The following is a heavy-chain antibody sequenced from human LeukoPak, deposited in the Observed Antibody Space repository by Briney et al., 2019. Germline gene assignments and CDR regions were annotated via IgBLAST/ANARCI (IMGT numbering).Heavy chain of an antibody. Sequence: ASVKVSCKASGGTFSSYAISWVRQAPGQGLEWMGGIIPIFGTANYAQKFQGRVTITTDESTSTAYMELSSLRSEDTAVYYCARVGRKCSSTSCYTLGFTYKYNWFDPWGQETLVTVSS. D-gene: IGHD2-2*02. J-gene: IGHJ5*02. CDR1: GGTFSSYA. V-gene: IGHV1-69*05. CDR2: IIPIFGTA. CDR3: ARVGRKCSSTSCYTLGFTYKYNWFDP.